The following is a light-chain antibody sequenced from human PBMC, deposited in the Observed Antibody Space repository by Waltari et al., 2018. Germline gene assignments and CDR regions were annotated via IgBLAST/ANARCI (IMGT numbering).Light chain of an antibody. CDR3: QQYGNSALFT. J-gene: IGKJ3*01. CDR2: GAS. Sequence: EIVLTQSPGTLSLSPGERATLPCRASQSVTSSYLAWYQQKPGQAPRLLIYGASSSATGIPDRFSGSGSGTDFTLTISRLEPEDFAVYYCQQYGNSALFTFGPGTKVDIK. CDR1: QSVTSSY. V-gene: IGKV3-20*01.